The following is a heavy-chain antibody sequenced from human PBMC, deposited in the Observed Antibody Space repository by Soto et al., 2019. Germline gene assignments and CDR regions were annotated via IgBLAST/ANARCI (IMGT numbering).Heavy chain of an antibody. Sequence: QVQVVESGGGVVQPGRSLRLSCAASGFTFSRYGMHWVRQAPGKGLEWVAGIYYDGSDKYYADSVKGRFTMSRDNSKNTLYLQMNSLRAEDTAVDYCSQDRSSSFDASYIWGQGTMVTVSS. CDR3: SQDRSSSFDASYI. J-gene: IGHJ3*02. CDR2: IYYDGSDK. D-gene: IGHD2-2*01. V-gene: IGHV3-33*06. CDR1: GFTFSRYG.